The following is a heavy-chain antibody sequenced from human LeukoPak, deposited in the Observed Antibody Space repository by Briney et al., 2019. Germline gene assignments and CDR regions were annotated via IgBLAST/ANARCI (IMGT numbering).Heavy chain of an antibody. V-gene: IGHV1-46*03. CDR3: ARGGTVYYYDSSGYSDY. D-gene: IGHD3-22*01. Sequence: ASVKVSCKASGYTFTSYYMHWVRQAPGQGLEWMGIINPSGGSTSYAQKFQGRVTMPRDTSTSTVYMELSSLRSEDTAVYYCARGGTVYYYDSSGYSDYWGQGTLVTVSS. CDR1: GYTFTSYY. J-gene: IGHJ4*02. CDR2: INPSGGST.